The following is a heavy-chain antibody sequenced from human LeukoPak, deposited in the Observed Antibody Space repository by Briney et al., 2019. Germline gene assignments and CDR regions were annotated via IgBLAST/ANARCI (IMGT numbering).Heavy chain of an antibody. D-gene: IGHD3-10*01. CDR1: GFTFSNYG. J-gene: IGHJ4*02. V-gene: IGHV3-30*18. CDR2: ISYDGSNK. CDR3: VKQHTYYGSGRFFEADY. Sequence: QPGGSLRLSCAASGFTFSNYGIHWVRQAPGKGLEWVAFISYDGSNKFYADSVKGRFIISRDNSKNTLYLQMNSLRAEDMAVYYCVKQHTYYGSGRFFEADYWGQGTLVTVSS.